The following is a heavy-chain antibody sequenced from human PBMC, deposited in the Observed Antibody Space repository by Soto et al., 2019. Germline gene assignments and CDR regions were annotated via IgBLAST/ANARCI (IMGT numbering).Heavy chain of an antibody. J-gene: IGHJ4*02. CDR2: ISYDGSNK. Sequence: SLRLSCAASGFTFSSYGMHWVRQAPGKGLEWVTIISYDGSNKNYGDSVKGRFTVSRDSPGNTLSLQMNSLRPEDTGIYYCAKDWGGRLDFWGQGAWVTVSS. D-gene: IGHD7-27*01. CDR1: GFTFSSYG. V-gene: IGHV3-30*18. CDR3: AKDWGGRLDF.